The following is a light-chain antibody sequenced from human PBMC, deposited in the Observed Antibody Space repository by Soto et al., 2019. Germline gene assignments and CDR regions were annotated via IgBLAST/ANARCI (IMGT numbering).Light chain of an antibody. Sequence: EIVVTQSPASLSVSPGERATLSCRASQSVGNNLAWYQQKPGQAPRLLIHGTSTRAAGVPARFSGSGSATEFTLTISSLQSEDFAVYYCQQCDDWPRTFGQGTKVDIK. J-gene: IGKJ1*01. CDR3: QQCDDWPRT. V-gene: IGKV3-15*01. CDR2: GTS. CDR1: QSVGNN.